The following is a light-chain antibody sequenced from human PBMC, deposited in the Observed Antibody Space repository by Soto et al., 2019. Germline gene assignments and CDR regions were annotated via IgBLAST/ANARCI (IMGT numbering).Light chain of an antibody. V-gene: IGKV3-11*01. J-gene: IGKJ4*01. Sequence: EIVLTQSPDTLSLSPGERATLSCRASQSVRTYLAWYQQKPGQAPRLLIHDVSDRATGIPARFSGSGSGTDFTLTISSLEPEYFAVYYCQQRSSWPLTFGGGTKVEIK. CDR3: QQRSSWPLT. CDR1: QSVRTY. CDR2: DVS.